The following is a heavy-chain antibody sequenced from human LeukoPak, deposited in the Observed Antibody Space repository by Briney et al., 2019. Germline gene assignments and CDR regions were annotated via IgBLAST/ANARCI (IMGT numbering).Heavy chain of an antibody. V-gene: IGHV4-59*08. CDR2: IYYSGST. Sequence: SETLSLTCTVSGGSISSYYWSWIRQPPGKGLEWIGYIYYSGSTNYNPSLKSRVTISVDTSKNQFSLKLSSVTAADTAVYYCARLSEGYDSSGYYLNYFDYWGQGTLVTVSS. J-gene: IGHJ4*02. CDR1: GGSISSYY. D-gene: IGHD3-22*01. CDR3: ARLSEGYDSSGYYLNYFDY.